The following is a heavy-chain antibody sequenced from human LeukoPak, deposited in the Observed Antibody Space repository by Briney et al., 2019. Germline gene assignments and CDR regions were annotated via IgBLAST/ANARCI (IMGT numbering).Heavy chain of an antibody. CDR3: ARALLYCSSTSCHPDYYYTDV. CDR1: GFTFDDYG. J-gene: IGHJ6*03. Sequence: GGSLRLSCAASGFTFDDYGMSWVRQAPGKGLEWVSGINWNGGSTGYADSVEGRFTISRDNAKNSLYLQMNSLRAEDTALYYCARALLYCSSTSCHPDYYYTDVWGKGTTVTVSS. V-gene: IGHV3-20*04. CDR2: INWNGGST. D-gene: IGHD2-2*01.